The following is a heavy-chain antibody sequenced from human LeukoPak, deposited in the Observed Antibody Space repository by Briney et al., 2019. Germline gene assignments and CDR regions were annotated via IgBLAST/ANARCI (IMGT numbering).Heavy chain of an antibody. Sequence: PSETLSLTCTVSVDSVSTSNSYWGWIRQPPGKGLEWIGSMFYSANTYYNPSLKSRVTISVDTSKNQLSLRLSSVTAADTAVYYCARRLARRTPFMTTVTPNLAFDIWGQGTMVTVSS. J-gene: IGHJ3*02. V-gene: IGHV4-39*01. CDR1: VDSVSTSNSY. D-gene: IGHD4-17*01. CDR3: ARRLARRTPFMTTVTPNLAFDI. CDR2: MFYSANT.